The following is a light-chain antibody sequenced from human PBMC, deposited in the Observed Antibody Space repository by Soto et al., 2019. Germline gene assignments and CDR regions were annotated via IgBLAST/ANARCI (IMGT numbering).Light chain of an antibody. Sequence: QSVLTQPPSASGSLGQSVTISCSGNDISLYNYVSWYQQVPGKAPKLLIFELLKRPSGVPDRFSGSKSGSTAFLNVSGLQGEDEGTYHCSSYAGRNTYVFGTGTKVTVL. CDR3: SSYAGRNTYV. J-gene: IGLJ1*01. CDR2: ELL. CDR1: NDISLYNY. V-gene: IGLV2-8*01.